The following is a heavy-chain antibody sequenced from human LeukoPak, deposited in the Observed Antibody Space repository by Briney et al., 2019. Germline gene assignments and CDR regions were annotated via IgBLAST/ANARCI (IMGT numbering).Heavy chain of an antibody. CDR1: GFTFSSYS. D-gene: IGHD1-1*01. V-gene: IGHV3-21*06. CDR2: ISSSSSYI. Sequence: GGSLRLSWAASGFTFSSYSMNWVRQAPGKGLEWVSSISSSSSYIYYADSVKGRFTISRDNAKNSLYLQMNTLRAEDTAVYYCARDHMENYYYYMDVWGKGTTVTVSS. J-gene: IGHJ6*03. CDR3: ARDHMENYYYYMDV.